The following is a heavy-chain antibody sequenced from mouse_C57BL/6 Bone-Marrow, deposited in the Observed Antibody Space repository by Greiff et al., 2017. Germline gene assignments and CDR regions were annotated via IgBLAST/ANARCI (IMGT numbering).Heavy chain of an antibody. CDR2: IDPSDSYT. V-gene: IGHV1-69*01. D-gene: IGHD2-4*01. CDR3: ARRSRRGFDY. Sequence: QVQLQQPGAELVMPGASVKLSCKASGYTFTSYWMHWVKQRPGQGLEWIGEIDPSDSYTNYNQKFKGKSTLTVDKSSSTAYMQLSSLTSEDSAVYYCARRSRRGFDYWGQGTTLTVSS. CDR1: GYTFTSYW. J-gene: IGHJ2*01.